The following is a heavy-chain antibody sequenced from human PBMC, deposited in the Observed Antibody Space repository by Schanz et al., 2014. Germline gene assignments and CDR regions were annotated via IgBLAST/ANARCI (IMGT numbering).Heavy chain of an antibody. CDR2: IGILGDT. J-gene: IGHJ6*02. CDR3: REFYTVMDV. D-gene: IGHD3-10*01. V-gene: IGHV3-13*01. CDR1: GVDLSGNA. Sequence: VQLVESGGDLVQPGGSLRLSCAGSGVDLSGNALHWVRQAPGKGLEWVSSIGILGDTYYVDSVKGRFTISRDSLHMNDVXXGXXXXXXCARGGSNREFYTVMDVWGRGTTVTVS.